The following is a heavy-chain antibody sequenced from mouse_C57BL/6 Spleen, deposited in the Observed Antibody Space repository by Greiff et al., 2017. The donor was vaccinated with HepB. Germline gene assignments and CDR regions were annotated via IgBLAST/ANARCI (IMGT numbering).Heavy chain of an antibody. CDR3: ARGEGLPGDFDY. J-gene: IGHJ2*01. CDR2: IDPSDSYT. CDR1: GYTFTSYW. V-gene: IGHV1-59*01. Sequence: QVHVKQPGAELVRPGTSVKLSCKASGYTFTSYWMHWVKQRPGQGLEWIGVIDPSDSYTNYNQKFKGKATLTVDTSSSTAYMQLSSLTSEDSAVYYCARGEGLPGDFDYWGQGTTLTVSS. D-gene: IGHD2-2*01.